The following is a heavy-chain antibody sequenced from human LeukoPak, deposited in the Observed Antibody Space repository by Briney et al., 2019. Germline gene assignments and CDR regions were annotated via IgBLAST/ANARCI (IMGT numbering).Heavy chain of an antibody. J-gene: IGHJ4*02. V-gene: IGHV3-23*01. Sequence: PGRSLRLSCTASGFTFSSYAMSWVRQAPGKGLEWVSAISGSGGSTYYADSVKGRFTISRDNSKNTLYLQMNSLRAEDTAVYYCAKDRDSYQGTAARGGDYWGQGTLVTVSS. CDR1: GFTFSSYA. D-gene: IGHD2-21*02. CDR3: AKDRDSYQGTAARGGDY. CDR2: ISGSGGST.